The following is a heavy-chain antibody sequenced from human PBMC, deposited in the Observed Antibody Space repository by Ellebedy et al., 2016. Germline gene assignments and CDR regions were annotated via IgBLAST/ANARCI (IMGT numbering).Heavy chain of an antibody. J-gene: IGHJ6*02. CDR1: GFTFGDYA. CDR2: IRSKAYGGTT. V-gene: IGHV3-49*03. Sequence: GGSLRLSXTASGFTFGDYAMSWFRQAPGKGLEWVGFIRSKAYGGTTEYAASVKGRFTISRDDSKSIAYLQMNSLKTGDTAVYYCTRDLESVEGWYYYYGMDVWGQGTTVTVSS. CDR3: TRDLESVEGWYYYYGMDV. D-gene: IGHD3-3*01.